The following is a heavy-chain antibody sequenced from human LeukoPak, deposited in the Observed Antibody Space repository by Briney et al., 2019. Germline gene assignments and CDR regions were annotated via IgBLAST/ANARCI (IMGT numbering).Heavy chain of an antibody. CDR2: IKSDGSDT. J-gene: IGHJ6*02. Sequence: GGSLRLSCAASGFTFSNYWVHWVRQAPGKGLVWVSRIKSDGSDTSYAGSVKGRFTISRDNAKNTLYLQMNSLRAEDTSVYYCARETWLESQGIYYYYGLDVWGQGTTVTVSS. CDR1: GFTFSNYW. V-gene: IGHV3-74*01. CDR3: ARETWLESQGIYYYYGLDV. D-gene: IGHD6-19*01.